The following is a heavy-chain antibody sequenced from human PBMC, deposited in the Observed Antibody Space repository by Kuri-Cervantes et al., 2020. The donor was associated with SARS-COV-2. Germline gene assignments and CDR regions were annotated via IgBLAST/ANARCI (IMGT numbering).Heavy chain of an antibody. CDR1: GYSISSGYY. CDR3: AKCGFGRRGYFDY. J-gene: IGHJ4*02. CDR2: IYHSGST. Sequence: SETLSLTCAVSGYSISSGYYWGWIRQPPGRGLEWIGSIYHSGSTYYNPSLKSRVTISVDTSKNQFPLKLSSVTAADTAVYYCAKCGFGRRGYFDYWGQGTLVTVSS. D-gene: IGHD3-10*01. V-gene: IGHV4-38-2*01.